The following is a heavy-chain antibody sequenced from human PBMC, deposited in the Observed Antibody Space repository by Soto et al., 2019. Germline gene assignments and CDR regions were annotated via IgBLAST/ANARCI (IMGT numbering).Heavy chain of an antibody. J-gene: IGHJ4*02. CDR2: ISSSTTYT. CDR1: GFIFSDYY. D-gene: IGHD6-6*01. Sequence: GGSLRLSCAASGFIFSDYYMRWMRKAPGKGLEWVAYISSSTTYTEYADSVKGRFTISRDNAKNSLYLQMNSLRADDTAVYFCARGYGGSSATRYWGQGTLVTVSS. V-gene: IGHV3-11*06. CDR3: ARGYGGSSATRY.